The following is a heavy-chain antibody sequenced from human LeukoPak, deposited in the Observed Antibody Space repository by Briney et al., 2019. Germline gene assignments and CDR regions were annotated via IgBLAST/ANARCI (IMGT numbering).Heavy chain of an antibody. CDR1: GFTFSSYA. V-gene: IGHV3-23*01. D-gene: IGHD3-22*01. CDR3: AKPTYYDSSGYSPFDY. Sequence: PGGSLRLSCAASGFTFSSYAMSWGRQAPGKGLEWVSAISGSGGSTYYADSVKVRFTISRDNSKNTLYLKRNSLRAEDTAVYSCAKPTYYDSSGYSPFDYWGQGTLVTVSS. J-gene: IGHJ4*02. CDR2: ISGSGGST.